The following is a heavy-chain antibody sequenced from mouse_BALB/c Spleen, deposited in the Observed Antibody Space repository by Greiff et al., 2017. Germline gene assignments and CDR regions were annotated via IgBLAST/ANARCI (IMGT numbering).Heavy chain of an antibody. D-gene: IGHD2-4*01. CDR3: ARGDYGFAY. Sequence: EVKVEESGGGLVQPGGSRKLSCAASGFTFSSFGMHWVRQAPEKGLEWVAYISSGSSTIYYADTVKGRFTISRDNPKNTLFLQMTSLRSEDTAMYYCARGDYGFAYWGQGTLVTVSA. J-gene: IGHJ3*01. CDR2: ISSGSSTI. V-gene: IGHV5-17*02. CDR1: GFTFSSFG.